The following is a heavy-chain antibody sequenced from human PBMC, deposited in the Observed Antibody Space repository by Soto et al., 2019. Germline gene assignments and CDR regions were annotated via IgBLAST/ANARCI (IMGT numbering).Heavy chain of an antibody. V-gene: IGHV3-11*01. Sequence: PGGSLRLSCAASGFTFSDYYMSWIRQAPGKGLEWVSDISSSGSSTYYADSVKGRFTISRDNSKNTLYLQMNSLRAEDTAVYFCAKVRLQYYFDYWGQGTLVTVSS. CDR1: GFTFSDYY. CDR2: ISSSGSST. D-gene: IGHD4-4*01. J-gene: IGHJ4*02. CDR3: AKVRLQYYFDY.